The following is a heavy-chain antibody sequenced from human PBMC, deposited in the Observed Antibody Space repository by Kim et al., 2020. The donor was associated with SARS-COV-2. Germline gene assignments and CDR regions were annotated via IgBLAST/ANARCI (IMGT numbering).Heavy chain of an antibody. J-gene: IGHJ4*02. D-gene: IGHD3-9*01. Sequence: GGSLRLSCAASGFRFSDFGMHWVRQAPGKGLEWVGFISFDGRNIHYGDSVKGRFTISRDNSKNTLYLQMNSLRTEDTSVYHCAKEGHTSGWTFGDFWGQGTLVTVSS. CDR3: AKEGHTSGWTFGDF. V-gene: IGHV3-30*18. CDR1: GFRFSDFG. CDR2: ISFDGRNI.